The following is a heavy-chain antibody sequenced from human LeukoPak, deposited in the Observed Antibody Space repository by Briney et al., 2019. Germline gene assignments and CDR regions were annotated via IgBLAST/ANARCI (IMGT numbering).Heavy chain of an antibody. CDR3: ARSVNWGCFDY. Sequence: SQTLSLTCAISGDSFSSNSAAWIWIRQSPSRGLEWLGKTYYRSKWYNDYAVSVKSRIPINPDTSKNHLSLQLNSVTPEDTAVYYCARSVNWGCFDYWGQGALVTVSS. CDR1: GDSFSSNSAA. J-gene: IGHJ4*02. D-gene: IGHD3-16*01. CDR2: TYYRSKWYN. V-gene: IGHV6-1*01.